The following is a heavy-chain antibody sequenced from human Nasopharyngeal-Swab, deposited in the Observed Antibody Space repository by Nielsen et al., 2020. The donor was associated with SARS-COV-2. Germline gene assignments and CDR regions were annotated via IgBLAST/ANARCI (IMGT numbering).Heavy chain of an antibody. D-gene: IGHD5-18*01. Sequence: QPPGKRLEWVSYISSSSSTIYYADSVKGRFTISRDNAKNSLYLQMNSLRDEDTAVYYCARAPIYSYGYDYYGMDVWGQGTTVTVSS. CDR3: ARAPIYSYGYDYYGMDV. J-gene: IGHJ6*02. CDR2: ISSSSSTI. V-gene: IGHV3-48*02.